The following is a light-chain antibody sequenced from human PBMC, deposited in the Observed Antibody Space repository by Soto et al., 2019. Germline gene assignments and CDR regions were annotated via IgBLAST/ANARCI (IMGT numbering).Light chain of an antibody. CDR3: QQSGSSPRT. J-gene: IGKJ1*01. Sequence: EIVLTQSPGTLSLSPGDRATLSCRTSQTVSSSSLAWYQQRPGQPPRLLIYGASSRASGIPDRFTGSGSGTDFTLTISRLEPEDFAVYYCQQSGSSPRTFGQGTKVDI. V-gene: IGKV3-20*01. CDR1: QTVSSSS. CDR2: GAS.